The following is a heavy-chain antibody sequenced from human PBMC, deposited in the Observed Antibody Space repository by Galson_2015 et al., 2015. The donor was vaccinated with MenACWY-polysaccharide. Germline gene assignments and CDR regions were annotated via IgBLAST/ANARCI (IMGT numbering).Heavy chain of an antibody. V-gene: IGHV4-59*08. J-gene: IGHJ4*02. CDR1: GASISDYY. D-gene: IGHD2-2*01. CDR2: IYYSGST. CDR3: ARVRYSTGKYQFDN. Sequence: CTVSGASISDYYWTWIRQPPGKGLEWIGYIYYSGSTNYNPSLESRVTISADTSKNQFSLNLSSVTAADTAVYYCARVRYSTGKYQFDNWGQGILVTVSS.